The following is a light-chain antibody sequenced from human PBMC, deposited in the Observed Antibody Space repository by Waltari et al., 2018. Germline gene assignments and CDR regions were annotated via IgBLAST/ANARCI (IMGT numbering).Light chain of an antibody. CDR3: QQNYSTPYD. J-gene: IGKJ2*01. Sequence: DIQMTQSPSSLSASVGDRVTITCRESQSISSYLNWYQQKPGQGPKLLIYAASSLQVGDPSRFSGSGSGTDFTLTISSLQPEYFATYYCQQNYSTPYDFGQGTKLEIK. V-gene: IGKV1-39*01. CDR1: QSISSY. CDR2: AAS.